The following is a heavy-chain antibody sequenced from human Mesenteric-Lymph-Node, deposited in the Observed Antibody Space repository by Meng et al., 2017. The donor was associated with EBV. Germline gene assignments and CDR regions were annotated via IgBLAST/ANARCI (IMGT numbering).Heavy chain of an antibody. CDR2: VNHGGTT. V-gene: IGHV4-34*02. D-gene: IGHD3-16*01. CDR3: ATVGSFASSIDP. CDR1: GASFSDYY. J-gene: IGHJ5*02. Sequence: QVKLQQWGAGLLKPSETLSLTCAVYGASFSDYYWTWVRQPPGKGLEWIGEVNHGGTTIYNPSLESRVTISVDTSKNQFSLKVTSVTAADTAVYFCATVGSFASSIDPWGQGTLGTVAS.